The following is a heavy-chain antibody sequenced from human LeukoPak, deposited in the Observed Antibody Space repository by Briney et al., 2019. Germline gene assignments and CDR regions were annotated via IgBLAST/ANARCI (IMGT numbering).Heavy chain of an antibody. CDR3: ARGGATTLFDY. CDR2: INSNGDKT. Sequence: GGSLRLSCAASGFTFSSYAMHWVRQAPGKGLEYVSAINSNGDKTYYGNSVKGRFTISRDNSKNTLYLQMGSLRIEDMAVYYCARGGATTLFDYWGQGTLVTVSS. CDR1: GFTFSSYA. D-gene: IGHD1-26*01. J-gene: IGHJ4*02. V-gene: IGHV3-64*01.